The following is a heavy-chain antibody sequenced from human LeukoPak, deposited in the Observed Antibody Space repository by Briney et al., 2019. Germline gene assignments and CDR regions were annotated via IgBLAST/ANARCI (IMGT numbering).Heavy chain of an antibody. Sequence: GGSLRLSCAASGFTFSSYSMNWVRQAPGKGLEWVSSISSSSSYIYYADSVKGRFTISRDNSKNTLYLQMNSLRAEDTAVYYCATTAGDILTGYYWFDYWGQGTLVTVSS. CDR1: GFTFSSYS. D-gene: IGHD3-9*01. V-gene: IGHV3-21*04. CDR3: ATTAGDILTGYYWFDY. J-gene: IGHJ4*02. CDR2: ISSSSSYI.